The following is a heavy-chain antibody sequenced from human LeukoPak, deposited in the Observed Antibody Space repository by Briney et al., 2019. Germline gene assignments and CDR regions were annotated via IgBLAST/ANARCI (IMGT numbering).Heavy chain of an antibody. V-gene: IGHV1-18*01. CDR1: GYTFTSYG. J-gene: IGHJ6*02. CDR2: ISAYNANT. Sequence: ASVKVSCKASGYTFTSYGISWVRQAPGQGLEWMGWISAYNANTNYAQKLQGRVTMTTDTSTSTAYMELRSLRSDDTAVYYCARDSPGYYYGSGSSSYYYYGMDVWGQGTTVTVSS. CDR3: ARDSPGYYYGSGSSSYYYYGMDV. D-gene: IGHD3-10*01.